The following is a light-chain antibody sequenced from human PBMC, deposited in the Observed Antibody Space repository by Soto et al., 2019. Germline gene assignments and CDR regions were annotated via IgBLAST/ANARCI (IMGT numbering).Light chain of an antibody. V-gene: IGKV3-15*01. Sequence: EIVMTQSPVPLSVSPGETVTLSCRASQSLNNKLAWYQQKPGQAPRLLIYGASTRATGIPARFSGSGSGTEFTLAISSLQSEDFAVYYCHQYNNWPPHTFGQGTKLEIK. CDR2: GAS. CDR3: HQYNNWPPHT. CDR1: QSLNNK. J-gene: IGKJ2*01.